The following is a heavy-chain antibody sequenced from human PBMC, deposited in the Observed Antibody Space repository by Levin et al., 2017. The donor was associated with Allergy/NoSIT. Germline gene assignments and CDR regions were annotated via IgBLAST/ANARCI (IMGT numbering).Heavy chain of an antibody. CDR3: ARGKDIVVVPAAYYYYGMDV. Sequence: PGESLKISCKASGGTFSSYAISWVRQAPGQGLEWMGGIIPIFGTAKYAQNFQGRVTITADESTSTAYMELSSLRSEDTAVYYCARGKDIVVVPAAYYYYGMDVWGQGTTVTVSS. D-gene: IGHD2-2*01. V-gene: IGHV1-69*01. CDR1: GGTFSSYA. J-gene: IGHJ6*02. CDR2: IIPIFGTA.